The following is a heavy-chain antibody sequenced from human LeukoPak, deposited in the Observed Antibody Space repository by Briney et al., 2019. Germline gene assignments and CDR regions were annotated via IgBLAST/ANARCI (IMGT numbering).Heavy chain of an antibody. D-gene: IGHD2-2*01. CDR1: GDSISSYF. CDR2: IYTSGST. J-gene: IGHJ5*02. Sequence: SETLSLTCTVSGDSISSYFWSWIRQPAGKGLEWIGRIYTSGSTNYNPSLKSRVTISVDTSKNQFSLKLSSVTAADTAVYYCARLLGYCSSTSCKSDNNWFDPWGQGTLVTVSS. V-gene: IGHV4-4*07. CDR3: ARLLGYCSSTSCKSDNNWFDP.